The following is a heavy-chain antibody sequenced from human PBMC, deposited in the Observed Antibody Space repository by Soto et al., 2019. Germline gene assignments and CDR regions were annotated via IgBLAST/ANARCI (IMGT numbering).Heavy chain of an antibody. D-gene: IGHD3-10*01. CDR3: ATNYGSGSTHFDY. CDR1: GDTFNFYT. CDR2: VIPMLRMS. V-gene: IGHV1-69*02. Sequence: QVQLVQSGAEVRKPGSSVKVSCTASGDTFNFYTISWVRQAPGQGLEWMGRVIPMLRMSNYAQKFQGRVTISAAKSTSTAYMALSSLRSDDTAVYHCATNYGSGSTHFDYWGQGTLVTVSS. J-gene: IGHJ4*02.